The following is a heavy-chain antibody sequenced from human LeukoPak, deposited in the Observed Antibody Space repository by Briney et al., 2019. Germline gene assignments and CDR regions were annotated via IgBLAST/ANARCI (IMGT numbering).Heavy chain of an antibody. D-gene: IGHD3-10*01. Sequence: GGSLRLSCAASGFSFSSFWMYWVRQAPGKGLVWVSRINSNGTSTTYADSVQGRFTISRDNGKDTLSLQMNNAKAEDTGVYYCARAWGGITLVRRPDFYGMDVWGQGTTVTVSS. V-gene: IGHV3-74*01. CDR3: ARAWGGITLVRRPDFYGMDV. J-gene: IGHJ6*02. CDR1: GFSFSSFW. CDR2: INSNGTST.